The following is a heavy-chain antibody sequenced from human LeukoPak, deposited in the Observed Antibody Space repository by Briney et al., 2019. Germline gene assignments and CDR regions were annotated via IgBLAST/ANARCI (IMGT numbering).Heavy chain of an antibody. Sequence: SETLSLTFTVSGGSISSYYWSWIRQPPGKGLEWIGYIYYSGSTNYNPSLKSRVTISVDTSKNQFSLKLSSVTAADTAVYYCARYVRYFDWSNGGYFDYWGQGTLVTVSS. CDR3: ARYVRYFDWSNGGYFDY. D-gene: IGHD3-9*01. CDR2: IYYSGST. V-gene: IGHV4-59*12. CDR1: GGSISSYY. J-gene: IGHJ4*02.